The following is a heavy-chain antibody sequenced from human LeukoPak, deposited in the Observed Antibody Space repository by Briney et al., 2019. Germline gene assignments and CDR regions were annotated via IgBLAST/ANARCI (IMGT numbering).Heavy chain of an antibody. CDR2: INPNSGGT. Sequence: ASVKVSCKASGYTFTGYYMHWVRQTPGQGLEWMGRINPNSGGTNYAQKFQGRVTMTRDTSISTAYMELSRLRSDDTAVYYCARNPVLLHAPTFPNYFDYWGQGTLVTVSS. CDR3: ARNPVLLHAPTFPNYFDY. J-gene: IGHJ4*02. V-gene: IGHV1-2*06. CDR1: GYTFTGYY. D-gene: IGHD3-10*01.